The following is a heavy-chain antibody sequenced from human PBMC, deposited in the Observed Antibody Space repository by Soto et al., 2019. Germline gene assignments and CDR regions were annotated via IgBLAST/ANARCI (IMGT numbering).Heavy chain of an antibody. J-gene: IGHJ4*02. V-gene: IGHV3-30*18. CDR3: AKGTGYSSGWYVDY. D-gene: IGHD6-19*01. CDR2: ISYDGSNK. Sequence: QVQLVESGGGVVQPGRSLRLSCAASGFTFSSYGMHWVRQAPGKGLEWVAVISYDGSNKYYADSVKGRFTISRDNSKNTLYLQRNSLRAEDTAVYYWAKGTGYSSGWYVDYWGQGTLVTVSS. CDR1: GFTFSSYG.